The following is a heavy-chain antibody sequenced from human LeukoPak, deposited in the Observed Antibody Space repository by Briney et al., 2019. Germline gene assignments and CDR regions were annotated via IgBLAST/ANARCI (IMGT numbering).Heavy chain of an antibody. V-gene: IGHV1-24*01. J-gene: IGHJ3*02. Sequence: ASVKVSCKVSGYTLTGLSIHWVRQAPGKGLEWMGGFDPEDGKTIYAQNFQGRVTMTEDKSTDTAYMEVSSLGSEDTAVYYCETGPTRGHFDIWGQGTMVTVSS. CDR2: FDPEDGKT. D-gene: IGHD5-12*01. CDR3: ETGPTRGHFDI. CDR1: GYTLTGLS.